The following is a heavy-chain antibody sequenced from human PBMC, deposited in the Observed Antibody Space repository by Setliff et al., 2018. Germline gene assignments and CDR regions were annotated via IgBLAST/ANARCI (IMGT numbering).Heavy chain of an antibody. V-gene: IGHV4-39*01. CDR1: DDSFTSSRYY. CDR2: ISYSGTP. J-gene: IGHJ4*01. Sequence: PSETLSLTCTVSDDSFTSSRYYWRWIRQAPGSALEWIGSISYSGTPYYNASVESRVTISIDTSRDQFSLELRSVTVADTATYYCVRPGGTTVVARHFDYWGSGILVTVSS. CDR3: VRPGGTTVVARHFDY. D-gene: IGHD2-15*01.